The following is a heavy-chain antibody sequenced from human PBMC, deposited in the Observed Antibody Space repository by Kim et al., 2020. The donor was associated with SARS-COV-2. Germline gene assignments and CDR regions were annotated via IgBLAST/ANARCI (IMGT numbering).Heavy chain of an antibody. CDR2: IYYSGST. CDR3: ARHVPSRYFDWAPFDY. V-gene: IGHV4-39*01. Sequence: SETLSLTCTVSGGSISSSSYYWGWIRQPPGKGLEWIGSIYYSGSTYYNPSLKSRVTISVDTSKNQFSLKLSSVTAADTAVYYCARHVPSRYFDWAPFDYWGQGTLVTVSS. CDR1: GGSISSSSYY. J-gene: IGHJ4*02. D-gene: IGHD3-9*01.